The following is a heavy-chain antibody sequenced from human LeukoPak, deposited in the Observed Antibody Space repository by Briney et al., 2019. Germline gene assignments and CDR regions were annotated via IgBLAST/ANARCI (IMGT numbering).Heavy chain of an antibody. Sequence: GRSLRLSCAVSGVTFSNYVVHWVRQAPGKGLEWVAVISYDGRNKYYADSVKGRFTISRDNSKNTLYLQMNSLRGEDTAVYYCVSCSITAEPDYWGQGTLVTVSS. CDR2: ISYDGRNK. J-gene: IGHJ4*02. CDR1: GVTFSNYV. CDR3: VSCSITAEPDY. D-gene: IGHD7-27*01. V-gene: IGHV3-30*03.